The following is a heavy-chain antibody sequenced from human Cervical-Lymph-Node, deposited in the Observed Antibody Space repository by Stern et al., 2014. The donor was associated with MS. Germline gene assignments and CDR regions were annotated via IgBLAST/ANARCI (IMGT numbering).Heavy chain of an antibody. Sequence: VQLVQSGGGLVQPGGSLRLSCAASGFTFSNYWMSWVRQAPGKGLEWVANIKPDGSEKYYVDSVKGRFTISRDNAKNSLYLQMNSLRAEDTAVYYCARGSGGYIVYWGQGTLVTVSS. J-gene: IGHJ4*02. V-gene: IGHV3-7*01. CDR2: IKPDGSEK. CDR1: GFTFSNYW. CDR3: ARGSGGYIVY. D-gene: IGHD2-15*01.